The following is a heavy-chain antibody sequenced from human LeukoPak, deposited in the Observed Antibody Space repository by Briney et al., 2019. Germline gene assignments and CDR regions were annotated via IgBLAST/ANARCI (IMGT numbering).Heavy chain of an antibody. D-gene: IGHD6-6*01. CDR1: GFTFSSYW. CDR2: IKQDGSEK. Sequence: GGSLRLSCAASGFTFSSYWMSWVRQTPGKGLEWVANIKQDGSEKSYVDSVKGRFTISRDNAKNSLYLQMNSLRAEDTAVYYCAYESRAAASDAFDIWGQGTMVTVSS. J-gene: IGHJ3*02. V-gene: IGHV3-7*01. CDR3: AYESRAAASDAFDI.